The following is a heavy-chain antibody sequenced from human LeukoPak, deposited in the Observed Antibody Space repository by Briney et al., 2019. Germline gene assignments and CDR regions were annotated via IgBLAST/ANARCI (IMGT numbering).Heavy chain of an antibody. J-gene: IGHJ5*02. V-gene: IGHV4-34*01. CDR1: GGSFSGYY. CDR2: INHSGST. CDR3: ARSISSIAARRFWFDP. Sequence: SETLSLTCAVYGGSFSGYYWSWIRQPPGKGLEWIGEINHSGSTNYNPSLKSRVTISVDTSKNQFSLKLSSVTAADTAVYYCARSISSIAARRFWFDPWGQGTLVTVSS. D-gene: IGHD6-6*01.